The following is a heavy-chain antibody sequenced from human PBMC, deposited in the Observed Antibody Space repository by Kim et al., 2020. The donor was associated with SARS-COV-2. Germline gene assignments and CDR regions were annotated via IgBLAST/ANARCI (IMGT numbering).Heavy chain of an antibody. CDR2: ISSSSSTI. CDR3: ARLYDYVWGSYRYDLFYYYYGMDV. CDR1: GFTFSSYS. Sequence: GGSLRLSCAASGFTFSSYSMNWVRQAPGKGLEWVSYISSSSSTIYYADSVKGRFTISRDNAKNSLYLQMNSLRAEDTAVYYCARLYDYVWGSYRYDLFYYYYGMDVWGQGTTVTVSS. D-gene: IGHD3-16*02. J-gene: IGHJ6*02. V-gene: IGHV3-48*04.